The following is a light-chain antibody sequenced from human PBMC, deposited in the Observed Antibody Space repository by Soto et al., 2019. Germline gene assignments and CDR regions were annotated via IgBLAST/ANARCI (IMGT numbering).Light chain of an antibody. CDR3: SSYTSSNIVV. CDR1: SSDVGGYNY. J-gene: IGLJ2*01. Sequence: QSALTQPASVSGSPGQSITISCTGTSSDVGGYNYVSWYQQHPGKAPKLIIYEVSNRPSGVSNRFSGSKSGNTASLTISGLQAEDEADYYCSSYTSSNIVVFGGGTKLTVL. V-gene: IGLV2-14*01. CDR2: EVS.